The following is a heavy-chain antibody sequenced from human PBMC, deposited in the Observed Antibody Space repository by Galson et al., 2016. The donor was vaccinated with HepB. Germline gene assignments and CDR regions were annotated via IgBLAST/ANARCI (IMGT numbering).Heavy chain of an antibody. V-gene: IGHV1-69*13. J-gene: IGHJ6*02. CDR3: ARGVSGLYNRGLRPYYYYGMDV. CDR1: GGTFSSYA. Sequence: SVKVSCKASGGTFSSYAISWVRQAPGQGLEWMGGIIPIFGAAHYAQKFQGRVTITADESTSTAYMELTNLRSEDTAVFYCARGVSGLYNRGLRPYYYYGMDVWGQGTTVIVSS. CDR2: IIPIFGAA. D-gene: IGHD1-14*01.